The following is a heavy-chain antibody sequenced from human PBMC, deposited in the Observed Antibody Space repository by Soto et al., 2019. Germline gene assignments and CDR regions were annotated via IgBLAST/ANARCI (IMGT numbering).Heavy chain of an antibody. J-gene: IGHJ5*02. CDR1: GFTFSSYG. D-gene: IGHD6-6*01. CDR2: IWYDGSNK. Sequence: QVQLVESGGGVVQPGRSLRLSCAASGFTFSSYGMHWVRQAPGKGLEWVAVIWYDGSNKYYADSVKGRFTISRDNSKNTLYLQMNSLRAEDTAVYYGARDAGYSSSSCWFDPWGQGTLVTVSS. CDR3: ARDAGYSSSSCWFDP. V-gene: IGHV3-33*01.